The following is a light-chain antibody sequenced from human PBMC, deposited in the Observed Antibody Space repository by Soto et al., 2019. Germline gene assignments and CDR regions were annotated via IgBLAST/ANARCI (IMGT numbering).Light chain of an antibody. CDR3: QQYDNWPLT. V-gene: IGKV3-20*01. CDR2: GAS. J-gene: IGKJ4*01. CDR1: GIVSSIY. Sequence: IVLTQSPGTVSLSQGERATLSCRASGIVSSIYLAWYQQKPGQAPRLLIYGASSRATGIPDRFSGSGSGTDFTLTISRLEPEDFAVYYCQQYDNWPLTFGGGTKVDIK.